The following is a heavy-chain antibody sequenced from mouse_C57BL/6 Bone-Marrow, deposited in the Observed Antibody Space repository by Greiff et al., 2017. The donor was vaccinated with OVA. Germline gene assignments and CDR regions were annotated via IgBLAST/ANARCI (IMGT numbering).Heavy chain of an antibody. V-gene: IGHV5-16*01. CDR1: GFTFSDYY. CDR3: SRMYYGYFDY. Sequence: DVQLVESEAGLVQPGSSMKLSCTASGFTFSDYYMAWVRQVPEQGLEWVANINPDGSSTYYLDSLKSRFIISRDNAKNMLYLQMSSLKSEDTATYYWSRMYYGYFDYWGQGTTLTVSS. J-gene: IGHJ2*01. CDR2: INPDGSST. D-gene: IGHD1-1*02.